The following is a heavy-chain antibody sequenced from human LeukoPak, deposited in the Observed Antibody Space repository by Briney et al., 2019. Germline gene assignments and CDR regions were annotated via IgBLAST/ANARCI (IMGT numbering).Heavy chain of an antibody. CDR2: ISYDGSNK. V-gene: IGHV3-30-3*01. Sequence: GRSLRLSCAASGFTFSSYAMHWVRQAPGKGLEWVAVISYDGSNKYYADSVKGRFTISRDNSKNTLYLQMNSLRAEDTAVYYCARVWGYYDSSGYLLGDYFDYWGQGTLVTVSS. CDR3: ARVWGYYDSSGYLLGDYFDY. D-gene: IGHD3-22*01. J-gene: IGHJ4*02. CDR1: GFTFSSYA.